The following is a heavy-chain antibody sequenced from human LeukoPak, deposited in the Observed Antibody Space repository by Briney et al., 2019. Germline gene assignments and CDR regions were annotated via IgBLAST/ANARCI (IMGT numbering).Heavy chain of an antibody. V-gene: IGHV4-39*07. CDR2: VYYSGST. CDR3: ARFVVRATAFDY. J-gene: IGHJ4*02. CDR1: GDSINIDNYY. D-gene: IGHD1-26*01. Sequence: SETLSLTCTVSGDSINIDNYYWGWIRQPPGKGLEWIGIVYYSGSTYYSTSLKSRVTISVDTSKNQFSLKVSSVTAADTAVYYCARFVVRATAFDYWGQGTLDTVS.